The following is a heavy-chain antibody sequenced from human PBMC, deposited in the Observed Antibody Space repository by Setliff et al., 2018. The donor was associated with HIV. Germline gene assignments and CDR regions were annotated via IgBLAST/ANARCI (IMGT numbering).Heavy chain of an antibody. J-gene: IGHJ5*02. V-gene: IGHV5-51*01. CDR2: IYPDDSDT. D-gene: IGHD3-10*01. CDR3: ATYGEGAPTSWFDP. CDR1: GYTFATSW. Sequence: GESLKISCKTFGYTFATSWIAWVRQKPGKGREWMGIIYPDDSDTRYSPYFEDHVYISVDKSINIAYLEWKALKAADSAMYYCATYGEGAPTSWFDPWGQGTLVTVSS.